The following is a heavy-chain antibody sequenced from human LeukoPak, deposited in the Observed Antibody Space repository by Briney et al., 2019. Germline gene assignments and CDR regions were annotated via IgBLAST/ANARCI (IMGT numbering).Heavy chain of an antibody. CDR2: IYHSGST. J-gene: IGHJ4*02. CDR1: GGSISSGGYY. D-gene: IGHD1-26*01. Sequence: PSETLSLTCTVSGGSISSGGYYWSWIRQPPGEGLEWIGYIYHSGSTYYNPSLKSRVTISVDRSKNQFSLKLSSVTAADTAVYYCARELGELDYWGQGTLVTVSS. CDR3: ARELGELDY. V-gene: IGHV4-30-2*01.